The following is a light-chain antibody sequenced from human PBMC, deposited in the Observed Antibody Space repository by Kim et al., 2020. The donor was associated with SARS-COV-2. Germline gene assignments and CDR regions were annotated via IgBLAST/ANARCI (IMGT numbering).Light chain of an antibody. Sequence: AFVGDRVTITCRASQDISNYLAWYQQTPGKVPKLLIYGASTLLSGVPSRFSGSGSGTDFTLTISSLQPDDVATYYCQKYNSAPLTFGGGTKVDIK. CDR1: QDISNY. CDR2: GAS. CDR3: QKYNSAPLT. V-gene: IGKV1-27*01. J-gene: IGKJ4*01.